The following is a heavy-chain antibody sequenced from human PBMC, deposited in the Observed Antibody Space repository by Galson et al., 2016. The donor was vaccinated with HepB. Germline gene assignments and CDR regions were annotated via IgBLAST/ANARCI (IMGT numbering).Heavy chain of an antibody. CDR2: ISGYNANT. J-gene: IGHJ4*02. CDR1: GYIFTSYA. CDR3: VRDSRSWSFDY. D-gene: IGHD6-19*01. Sequence: SVKVSCKASGYIFTSYAINWVRQAPGQGLEWMGSISGYNANTTYTPRFQDRVTMTRDKATSTVHMELRSLTSDDTAVYYCVRDSRSWSFDYWGQGTLVTVSS. V-gene: IGHV1-18*04.